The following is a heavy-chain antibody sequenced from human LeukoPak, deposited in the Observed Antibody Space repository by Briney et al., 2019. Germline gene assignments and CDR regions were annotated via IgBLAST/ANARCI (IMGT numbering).Heavy chain of an antibody. J-gene: IGHJ5*02. Sequence: SDTLSPTCTVSGGSISIDSYYWSWIQQPAWKGLQWIGRIYTIRSTNYNPSLKTRVTISVDTSKNQFSLKLSCVTAADTAVYYCARAFGIVGATDWFDPRGQGTLVTVSS. V-gene: IGHV4-61*02. CDR2: IYTIRST. D-gene: IGHD1-26*01. CDR3: ARAFGIVGATDWFDP. CDR1: GGSISIDSYY.